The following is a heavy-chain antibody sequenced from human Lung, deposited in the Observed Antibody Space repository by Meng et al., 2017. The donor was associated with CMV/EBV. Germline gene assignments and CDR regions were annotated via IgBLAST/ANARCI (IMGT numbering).Heavy chain of an antibody. D-gene: IGHD4-11*01. CDR2: FNPNSGGS. J-gene: IGHJ6*02. Sequence: ASXXVSXKASGYTFTDYYILWVRQAPGQRLEWLGWFNPNSGGSNYARKFQGRVTMTRDTSISTAYMEVSRLTSDDTAVYYCARDLKGTIVRTSGLYGMDVWXQGTXVTVAS. CDR3: ARDLKGTIVRTSGLYGMDV. V-gene: IGHV1-2*02. CDR1: GYTFTDYY.